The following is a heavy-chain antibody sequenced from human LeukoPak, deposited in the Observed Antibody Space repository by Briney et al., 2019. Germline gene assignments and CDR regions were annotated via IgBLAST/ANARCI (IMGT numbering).Heavy chain of an antibody. CDR2: INPNSGGT. J-gene: IGHJ6*03. V-gene: IGHV1-2*02. CDR3: ARGLRYCSGGRCYFSPPYYYYMDV. Sequence: GASVKVSCKASGYTFIGYYMHWVRQAPGQGLEWMGWINPNSGGTNYAQKFQGRVTMTRNTSISTAYMELSSLRSEDTAVYYCARGLRYCSGGRCYFSPPYYYYMDVWGKGTTVTISS. D-gene: IGHD2-15*01. CDR1: GYTFIGYY.